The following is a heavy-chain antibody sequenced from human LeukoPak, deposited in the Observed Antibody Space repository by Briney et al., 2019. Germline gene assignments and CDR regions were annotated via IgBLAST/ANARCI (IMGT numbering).Heavy chain of an antibody. Sequence: GGSLRLSCAASGLTFSSYWMHWVRQAPGKGLVWVSRINSDGSSTSYADSVKGRFTISRDNAKNTLYLQMNSLRADDTAVYYCAKPGGGNYFTHNYFHPWGQGTLVAVSS. D-gene: IGHD1-26*01. CDR2: INSDGSST. CDR1: GLTFSSYW. V-gene: IGHV3-74*01. CDR3: AKPGGGNYFTHNYFHP. J-gene: IGHJ5*02.